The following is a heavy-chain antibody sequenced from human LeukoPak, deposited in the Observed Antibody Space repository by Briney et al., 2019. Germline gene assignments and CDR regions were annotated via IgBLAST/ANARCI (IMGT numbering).Heavy chain of an antibody. D-gene: IGHD3-10*01. V-gene: IGHV4-38-2*02. Sequence: SETLSLTCTVSGYSISSGYYWGWIRQPPGEGLEWIGSIYHSGSTYYNPSLKSRVTISVDTSKNQFSLKLSSVTAADTAVYYCARGLVRGELDYWGQGTLVTVSS. J-gene: IGHJ4*02. CDR2: IYHSGST. CDR1: GYSISSGYY. CDR3: ARGLVRGELDY.